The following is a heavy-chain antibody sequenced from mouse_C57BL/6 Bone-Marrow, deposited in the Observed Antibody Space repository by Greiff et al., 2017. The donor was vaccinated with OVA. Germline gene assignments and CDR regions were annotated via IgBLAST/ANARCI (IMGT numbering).Heavy chain of an antibody. CDR1: GFTFSDFY. D-gene: IGHD2-2*01. Sequence: EVKLMESGGGLVQSGRSLRLSCATSGFTFSDFYMEWVRQAPGKGLEWIAASRNKANDYTTEYSASVKGRFIVSRDTSQSILYLQMNALRAEDTAIYYCARDEGYGYEAWFAYWGQGTLVTVSA. V-gene: IGHV7-1*01. CDR2: SRNKANDYTT. CDR3: ARDEGYGYEAWFAY. J-gene: IGHJ3*01.